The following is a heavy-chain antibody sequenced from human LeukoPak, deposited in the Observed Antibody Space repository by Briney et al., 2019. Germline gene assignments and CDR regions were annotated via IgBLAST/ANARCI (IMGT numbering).Heavy chain of an antibody. J-gene: IGHJ1*01. D-gene: IGHD3-22*01. CDR2: ISGSGGST. V-gene: IGHV3-23*01. CDR3: AKDFDDSSGYYYVPAEYFQH. Sequence: PGGSLRLSCAASGFTFSSYAMSWVRQAPGKGLEWVSAISGSGGSTYYADSVKGRFTISRDNSKNTLYLQMNSLRAEDTAVYYCAKDFDDSSGYYYVPAEYFQHWGQGTLVTVSS. CDR1: GFTFSSYA.